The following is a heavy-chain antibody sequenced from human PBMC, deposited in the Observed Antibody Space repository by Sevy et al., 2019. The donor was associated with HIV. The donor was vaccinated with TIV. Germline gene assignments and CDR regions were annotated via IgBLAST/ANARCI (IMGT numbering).Heavy chain of an antibody. CDR1: GFSFRRYA. J-gene: IGHJ4*02. CDR3: ARDGGGDYFDY. V-gene: IGHV3-30*04. D-gene: IGHD3-10*01. Sequence: GGSLRLSCEVSGFSFRRYAMHWVRQAPGKGLEWLTVISYDGRKEYYVDSVKGRFTIPRDNSKNTLYLQMNSLRPEDTAIYYCARDGGGDYFDYWGQGTLVTVSS. CDR2: ISYDGRKE.